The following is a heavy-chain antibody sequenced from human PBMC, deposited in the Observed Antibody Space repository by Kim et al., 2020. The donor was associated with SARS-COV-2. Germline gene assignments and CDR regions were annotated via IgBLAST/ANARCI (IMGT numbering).Heavy chain of an antibody. CDR1: GFTFSSYG. Sequence: GGSLRLSCAASGFTFSSYGMHWVRQAPGKGLEWVAVIWYDGSNKYYADSVKGRFTISIDNSKNTLNLQMNILSAEDTAVYYCALVRVEVTSYLYYYYG. V-gene: IGHV3-33*01. D-gene: IGHD2-21*02. CDR3: ALVRVEVTSYLYYYYG. J-gene: IGHJ6*01. CDR2: IWYDGSNK.